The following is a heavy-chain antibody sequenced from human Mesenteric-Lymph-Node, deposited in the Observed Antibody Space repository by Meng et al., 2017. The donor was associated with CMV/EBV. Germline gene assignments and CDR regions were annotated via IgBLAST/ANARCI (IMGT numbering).Heavy chain of an antibody. CDR1: GFTFDDYA. J-gene: IGHJ3*02. CDR2: IGSSGSAI. Sequence: GGSLRLSCAASGFTFDDYAMHWVRQAPGKGLEWVSNIGSSGSAIYYADPVKGRFTISRDNAKNSLYLQMNSLRTEDTAVYYCARVFDIWGQGTLVTVSS. CDR3: ARVFDI. V-gene: IGHV3-48*03.